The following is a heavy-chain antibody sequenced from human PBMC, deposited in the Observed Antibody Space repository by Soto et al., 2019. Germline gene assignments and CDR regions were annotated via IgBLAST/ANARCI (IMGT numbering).Heavy chain of an antibody. V-gene: IGHV3-33*01. D-gene: IGHD6-13*01. J-gene: IGHJ6*01. CDR3: AREEYSSSWYFSGTYYYYGMDV. CDR2: IWYDGSNK. Sequence: QVQLVESGGGVVQPGRSLRLSCAASGFTFSSYGMHWVRQAPGKGLEWVAVIWYDGSNKYYADSVKGRFTISRDNSKNTLYLQMNSLRAEDTAVYYCAREEYSSSWYFSGTYYYYGMDVW. CDR1: GFTFSSYG.